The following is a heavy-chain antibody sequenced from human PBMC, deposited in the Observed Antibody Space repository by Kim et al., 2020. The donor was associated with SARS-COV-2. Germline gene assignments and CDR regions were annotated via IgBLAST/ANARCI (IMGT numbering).Heavy chain of an antibody. J-gene: IGHJ4*02. D-gene: IGHD4-17*01. CDR2: ISSSSSYI. Sequence: GGSLRLSCAASGFTFSSYSMNWVRQAPGKGLEWVSSISSSSSYIYYADSVKGRFTISRDNAKNSLYLQMNSLRAEDTAVYYCARDIPPSGGDYVSGDYWGQGTLVTVSS. V-gene: IGHV3-21*01. CDR3: ARDIPPSGGDYVSGDY. CDR1: GFTFSSYS.